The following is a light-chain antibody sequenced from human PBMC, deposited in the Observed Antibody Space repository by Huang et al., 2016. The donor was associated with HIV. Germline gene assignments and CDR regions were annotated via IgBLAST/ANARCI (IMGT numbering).Light chain of an antibody. CDR1: QSIGSY. J-gene: IGKJ1*01. Sequence: EIVLTQSPATLSLSPGEGATLSCRASQSIGSYFAWYQQRPGQAPRLLSYDASIRATGIPARCSGRGSGTDFTLTISSLEPEDFAVYYCQQRNNWPPWTFGQGTKVELK. CDR2: DAS. V-gene: IGKV3-11*01. CDR3: QQRNNWPPWT.